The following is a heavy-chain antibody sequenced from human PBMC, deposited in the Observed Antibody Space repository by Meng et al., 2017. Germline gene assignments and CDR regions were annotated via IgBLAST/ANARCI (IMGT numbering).Heavy chain of an antibody. CDR3: TRLYDSSGIYRPSLD. CDR1: GFIFGDYA. J-gene: IGHJ4*02. D-gene: IGHD3-22*01. Sequence: GGSLRLSCTASGFIFGDYAMSWVRQAPGKGLEWVGFIRDKVYGGTTEYAASVEGRFTISRDDSKGIAYLQMDSLEVEDTALYYCTRLYDSSGIYRPSLDWGQGILVTVSS. V-gene: IGHV3-49*04. CDR2: IRDKVYGGTT.